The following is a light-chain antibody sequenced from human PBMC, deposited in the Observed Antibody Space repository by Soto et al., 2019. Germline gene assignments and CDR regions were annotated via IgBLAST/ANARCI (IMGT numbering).Light chain of an antibody. J-gene: IGLJ1*01. Sequence: QSALTQPASVSGSLGQSINISCTGTTSNVGGFNLVSWYQQHRGKAPKVILYEVSRRPSGISDRFSGSKSGNTASLTISGLRAEDEADYYCAAWDDSLNGYVFGTGTKVTVL. CDR2: EVS. CDR1: TSNVGGFNL. CDR3: AAWDDSLNGYV. V-gene: IGLV2-23*02.